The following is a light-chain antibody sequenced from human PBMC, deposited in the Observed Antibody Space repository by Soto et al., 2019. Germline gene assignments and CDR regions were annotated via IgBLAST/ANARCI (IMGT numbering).Light chain of an antibody. CDR1: SSDVAIYNH. V-gene: IGLV2-14*01. CDR2: ELT. J-gene: IGLJ1*01. CDR3: CFFGGNSYV. Sequence: QSALTQPASVSGSRGQSITISCTGTSSDVAIYNHVSWYQHHPGKAPKLIIYELTNRPSGVPDRFSGSWSGSTASLTISGLLAEDDADYYCCFFGGNSYVFGTGTKRTVL.